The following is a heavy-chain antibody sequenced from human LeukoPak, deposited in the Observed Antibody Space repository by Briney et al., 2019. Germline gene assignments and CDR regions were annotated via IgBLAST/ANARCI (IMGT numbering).Heavy chain of an antibody. J-gene: IGHJ6*03. CDR3: ARIGVVPTVYYYYYMDV. CDR1: GYTFTSYG. D-gene: IGHD3-3*01. V-gene: IGHV1-18*01. CDR2: ISAYNGNT. Sequence: GASVKVSCKASGYTFTSYGISWVRQAPGQGLEWMGWISAYNGNTNYAQKLQGRVTMTTDTSTSTAYMELRCLRSDDTAVYYCARIGVVPTVYYYYYMDVWGKGTTVTVSS.